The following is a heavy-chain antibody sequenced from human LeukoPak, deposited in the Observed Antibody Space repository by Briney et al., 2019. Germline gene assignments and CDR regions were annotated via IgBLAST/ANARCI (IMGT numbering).Heavy chain of an antibody. CDR3: AREIFYGFDI. CDR1: GFTFRSYA. V-gene: IGHV3-30-3*01. J-gene: IGHJ3*02. Sequence: RAGGSLRLSCAGSGFTFRSYAMHWVRQTPGKGLEWVAVMSYDGSNKDYADSMKGRFTISRDNSKNTLYLQMNSLGAEDTAVYYCAREIFYGFDIWGQGTMVTVSS. CDR2: MSYDGSNK.